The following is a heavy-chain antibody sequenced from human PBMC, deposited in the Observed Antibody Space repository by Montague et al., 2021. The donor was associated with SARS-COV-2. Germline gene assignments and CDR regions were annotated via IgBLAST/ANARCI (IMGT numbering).Heavy chain of an antibody. CDR1: GFSLSTSGMC. CDR2: IDWDDDK. Sequence: PALVKPTQTLTLTCTFSGFSLSTSGMCVSWIRQPPGKALEWLTLIDWDDDKYYSTSLKTRLTISKDTSKKQVVLIMTNMDPVDTATYYCARSYGTTVVTRAFDYWGQGTLVTVSS. V-gene: IGHV2-70*01. J-gene: IGHJ4*02. CDR3: ARSYGTTVVTRAFDY. D-gene: IGHD4-23*01.